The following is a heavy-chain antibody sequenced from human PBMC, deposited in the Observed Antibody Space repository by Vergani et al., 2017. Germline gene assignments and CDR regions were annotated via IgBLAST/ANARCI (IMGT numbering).Heavy chain of an antibody. CDR2: IHHSGDT. CDR3: ARHRGSEGFFPSSYFYGMDV. V-gene: IGHV4-38-2*01. J-gene: IGHJ6*02. D-gene: IGHD3-10*01. Sequence: QVQLQESGPGLVKPSETLTLTCDVSDSSIMTNPYWGWFRQSPGKGLEWIGCIHHSGDTHYNSSLKSRVSISIVSSSKFSLSLTPVTAADTAIYYCARHRGSEGFFPSSYFYGMDVWGHGTTVTVSS. CDR1: DSSIMTNPY.